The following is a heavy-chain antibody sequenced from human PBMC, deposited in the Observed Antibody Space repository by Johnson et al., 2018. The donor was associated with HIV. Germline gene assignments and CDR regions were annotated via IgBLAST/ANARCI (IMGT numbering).Heavy chain of an antibody. CDR2: ISYAGSNK. J-gene: IGHJ3*02. CDR1: GFTFSSYA. CDR3: AKDRNYDILSI. Sequence: QVQLVESGGGVVQPGRSLRLSCAASGFTFSSYAMHWVRQAPGKGLEWVAVISYAGSNKYYADSVKGRFTISRDNAKNTLYLQMNSLRAEDTAVYYCAKDRNYDILSIWGQGTVVTVSS. V-gene: IGHV3-30*04. D-gene: IGHD3-9*01.